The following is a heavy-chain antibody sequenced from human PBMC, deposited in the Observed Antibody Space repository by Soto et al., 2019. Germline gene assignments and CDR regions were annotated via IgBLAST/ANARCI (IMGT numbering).Heavy chain of an antibody. D-gene: IGHD2-15*01. Sequence: QVQLVESGGGVVQPGRSLRLSCAASGFTFSSYAMHWVRQAPGKGLEWVAVISYDGSNKYYADSVKGRFTISRDNSKNTLYLQMNSLRAEDRAGYYCARVPSSSGRAHFDYWGQGTLVTVSS. V-gene: IGHV3-30-3*01. J-gene: IGHJ4*02. CDR1: GFTFSSYA. CDR3: ARVPSSSGRAHFDY. CDR2: ISYDGSNK.